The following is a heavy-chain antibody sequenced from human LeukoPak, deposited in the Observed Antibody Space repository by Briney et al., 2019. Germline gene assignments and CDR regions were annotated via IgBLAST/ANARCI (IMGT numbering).Heavy chain of an antibody. V-gene: IGHV3-21*01. D-gene: IGHD2-2*01. CDR2: ISSSSSYI. CDR1: GFIFSNAW. J-gene: IGHJ4*02. CDR3: ARVMPTLDY. Sequence: GGSLRLSCGASGFIFSNAWMSWVRQAPGKGLEWVSSISSSSSYIYYADSVKGRFTISRDNAKNSLYLQMNSLRAEDTAVYYCARVMPTLDYWGQGTLVTVSS.